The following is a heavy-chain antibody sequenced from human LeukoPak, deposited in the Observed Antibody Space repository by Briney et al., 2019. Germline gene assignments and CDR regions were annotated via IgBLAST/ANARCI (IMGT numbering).Heavy chain of an antibody. J-gene: IGHJ5*02. CDR1: GGSFTSYY. D-gene: IGHD2-2*02. Sequence: SETLSLTCTVSGGSFTSYYWSWIRQPPGKGLEWIGYVYTSGNTDYNPSLKSRITMSVDTSKNQFSLKLTSVTAADKAVYYCARGTRGYCSGTSCYTTFPFDPWGQGTLVTVSS. V-gene: IGHV4-4*09. CDR2: VYTSGNT. CDR3: ARGTRGYCSGTSCYTTFPFDP.